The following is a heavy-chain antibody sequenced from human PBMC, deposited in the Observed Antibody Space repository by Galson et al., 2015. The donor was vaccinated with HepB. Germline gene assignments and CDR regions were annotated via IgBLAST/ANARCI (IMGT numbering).Heavy chain of an antibody. CDR1: GSTFTSYD. CDR3: ARGNVHKHDY. J-gene: IGHJ4*02. V-gene: IGHV1-8*01. CDR2: MNPNRGNT. Sequence: SVTVSYKASGSTFTSYDINWVRQATGQGLEWMGWMNPNRGNTGYAQKFQGRVTMTRNTSISTAYMELSSLRSEDTAVYYCARGNVHKHDYWGQGTLLPVPS.